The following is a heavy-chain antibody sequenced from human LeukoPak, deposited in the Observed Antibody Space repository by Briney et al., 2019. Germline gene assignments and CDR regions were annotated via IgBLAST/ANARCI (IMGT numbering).Heavy chain of an antibody. CDR2: ISAYNGNT. V-gene: IGHV1-18*01. CDR3: AKGLSAGTDGENSFDY. D-gene: IGHD6-13*01. J-gene: IGHJ4*02. CDR1: GYTFTSYG. Sequence: GASVKVFCKASGYTFTSYGISWVRQAPGQGLEGMGWISAYNGNTNYAQKLQGRVTMTTDTSTSTAYMELRSLRSDDTAVYYCAKGLSAGTDGENSFDYWGQGTLVTVSS.